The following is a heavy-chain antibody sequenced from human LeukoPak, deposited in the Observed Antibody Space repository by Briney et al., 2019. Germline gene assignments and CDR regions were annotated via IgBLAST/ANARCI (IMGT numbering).Heavy chain of an antibody. D-gene: IGHD4-17*01. J-gene: IGHJ3*02. CDR3: ARDLRGNPWSYDYGDLDAFDM. Sequence: PGGSLRLSCEASGFTFRSYGVPWVRQAPGKGLEWVSSISWSGSYIYYADSVKGRCTISRDDAKSSLYLEMTSLRAEDTAVYYCARDLRGNPWSYDYGDLDAFDMWGQGTMVTVSS. CDR2: ISWSGSYI. CDR1: GFTFRSYG. V-gene: IGHV3-21*06.